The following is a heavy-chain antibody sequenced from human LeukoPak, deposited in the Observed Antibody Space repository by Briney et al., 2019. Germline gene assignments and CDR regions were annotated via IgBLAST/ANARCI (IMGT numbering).Heavy chain of an antibody. CDR1: GSSFSGGYY. Sequence: SETLSLTCGVSGSSFSGGYYWGWVRQAPGKGLEWIGNVNHIGTTYINPSLRTRVSLSAATSKKQFFLPLKSVTAADTALYFCVDLQPGGAFDVWGPGTVVTVSS. CDR2: VNHIGTT. J-gene: IGHJ3*01. V-gene: IGHV4-38-2*01. CDR3: VDLQPGGAFDV. D-gene: IGHD4-11*01.